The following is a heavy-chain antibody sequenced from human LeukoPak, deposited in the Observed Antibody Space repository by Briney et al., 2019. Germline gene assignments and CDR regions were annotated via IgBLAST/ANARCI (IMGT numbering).Heavy chain of an antibody. CDR2: ISSSGSTI. Sequence: PGRSLRLSCAASGFTFSDYYMSWIRQAPGKGLEWVSYISSSGSTIYYADSVKGRFTISRDNAKNSLYLQMNSLRAEDTAVYYCARESQNYDSSGYYYWGQGTLVTVSS. CDR1: GFTFSDYY. CDR3: ARESQNYDSSGYYY. D-gene: IGHD3-22*01. J-gene: IGHJ4*02. V-gene: IGHV3-11*04.